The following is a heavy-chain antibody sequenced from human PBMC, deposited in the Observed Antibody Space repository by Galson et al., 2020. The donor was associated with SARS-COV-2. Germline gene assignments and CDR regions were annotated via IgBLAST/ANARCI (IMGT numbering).Heavy chain of an antibody. J-gene: IGHJ5*02. CDR2: FDPEDGEK. D-gene: IGHD2-21*01. CDR1: GYTLTELS. V-gene: IGHV1-24*01. Sequence: ASVKVSCKVSGYTLTELSMHWVRQAPGKGLEWMGGFDPEDGEKIYAQKFQGRVTMTEDTSTDTAYMELSSLRSEDTAVYYCATGIPIAISWFDPWGQGTLVTVSS. CDR3: ATGIPIAISWFDP.